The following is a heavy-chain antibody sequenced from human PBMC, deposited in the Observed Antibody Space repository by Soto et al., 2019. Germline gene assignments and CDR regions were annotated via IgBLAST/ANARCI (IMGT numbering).Heavy chain of an antibody. J-gene: IGHJ6*02. D-gene: IGHD3-10*01. CDR3: ATDRPVITMVRGVIIGVGRYYGTDV. Sequence: GASVKVSCKVSGYTLTELSMHWVRQAPGKGLEWMGGFDPEAGETIYAQKFQGRVTMTEDTSTDTAYMELSSLRSEDTAVYYCATDRPVITMVRGVIIGVGRYYGTDVWGQGTTVTVSS. V-gene: IGHV1-24*01. CDR1: GYTLTELS. CDR2: FDPEAGET.